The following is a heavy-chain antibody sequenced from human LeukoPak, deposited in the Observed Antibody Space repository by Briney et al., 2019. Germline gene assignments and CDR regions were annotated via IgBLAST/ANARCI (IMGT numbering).Heavy chain of an antibody. V-gene: IGHV3-21*01. CDR1: GFIFSDYG. J-gene: IGHJ3*02. CDR2: VSSSSSYI. CDR3: ARTDEWRDYYDSDDAFDI. D-gene: IGHD3-22*01. Sequence: GGSLRLSCAASGFIFSDYGMNWVRQAPGKGLEWVASVSSSSSYIYYAESLKGRFTISRDNAKNSLYLQMNSLRAEDTAVYYCARTDEWRDYYDSDDAFDIWGQGTMVTVSS.